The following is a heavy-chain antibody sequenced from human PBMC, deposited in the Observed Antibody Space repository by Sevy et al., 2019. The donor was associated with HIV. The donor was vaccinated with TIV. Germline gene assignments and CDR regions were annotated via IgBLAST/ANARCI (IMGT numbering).Heavy chain of an antibody. CDR3: AGGDTTMITGLDY. Sequence: GGSLRLSCAASGLTLTTTGMSWVRQAPGKGLEWVAGVTSDGTTYYADSVRDRFTVSRDNSKNTLYLQLNSLRADDTAVFYCAGGDTTMITGLDYWGQGTLVTVFS. D-gene: IGHD3-16*01. CDR1: GLTLTTTG. J-gene: IGHJ4*02. CDR2: VTSDGTT. V-gene: IGHV3-23*01.